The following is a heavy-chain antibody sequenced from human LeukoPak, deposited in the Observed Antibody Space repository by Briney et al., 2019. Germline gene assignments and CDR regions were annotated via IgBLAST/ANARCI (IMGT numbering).Heavy chain of an antibody. J-gene: IGHJ3*02. CDR2: IRSKANHYAT. CDR1: GFTFSGSA. V-gene: IGHV3-73*01. CDR3: ARVELYYYDSSGNEGAFDI. Sequence: GGSLRLSCAASGFTFSGSAMHWVRQASGKGLEWVGRIRSKANHYATAYAASVKGRFTVSRDDSKNTAYLQMNSLKTEDTAVYYCARVELYYYDSSGNEGAFDIWGQGTMVTVSS. D-gene: IGHD3-22*01.